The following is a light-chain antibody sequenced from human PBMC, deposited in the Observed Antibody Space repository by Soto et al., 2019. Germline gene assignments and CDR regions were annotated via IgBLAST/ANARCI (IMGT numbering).Light chain of an antibody. V-gene: IGKV3-20*01. Sequence: EIVLTQSPGTLSLSPGERATLSCRASQSVSSSYLAWYQQKPGQAPRLLIYGASSRATGIPDRFSXXXXGXXFTLTISRLEPEDFAVYYCQQYGSSRGTFGGGTKVEIK. CDR3: QQYGSSRGT. J-gene: IGKJ4*01. CDR2: GAS. CDR1: QSVSSSY.